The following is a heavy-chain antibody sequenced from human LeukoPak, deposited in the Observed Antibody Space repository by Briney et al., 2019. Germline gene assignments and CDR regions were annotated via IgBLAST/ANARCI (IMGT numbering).Heavy chain of an antibody. CDR3: ATGAVAGTDDAFDI. J-gene: IGHJ3*02. D-gene: IGHD6-19*01. CDR1: GYTFTDYY. Sequence: ASVKLSCKVSGYTFTDYYMHWVQQAPGKGLEWMGLVDPEDGETIYAEKFQGRVTITADTSTDTAYMELSSLRSEDTAVYYCATGAVAGTDDAFDIWGQGTMVTVSS. V-gene: IGHV1-69-2*01. CDR2: VDPEDGET.